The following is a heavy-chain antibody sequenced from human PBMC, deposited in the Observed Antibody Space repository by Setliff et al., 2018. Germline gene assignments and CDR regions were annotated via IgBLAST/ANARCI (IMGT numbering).Heavy chain of an antibody. CDR2: IHHSGST. CDR1: GVSITSHY. V-gene: IGHV4-59*11. Sequence: LSLTCTVSGVSITSHYWSWVRQPPGRALEWIGYIHHSGSTNYNPSLKSRVTLSMDTSRNHFSLNLTSLTAADTALYYCARDNIGPDALDIWGQGTMVTVSS. CDR3: ARDNIGPDALDI. J-gene: IGHJ3*02.